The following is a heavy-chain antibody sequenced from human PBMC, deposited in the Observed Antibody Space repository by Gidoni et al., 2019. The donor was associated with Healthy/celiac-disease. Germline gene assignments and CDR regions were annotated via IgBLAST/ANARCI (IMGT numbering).Heavy chain of an antibody. CDR2: IWYDGSNK. Sequence: QVQLVESGGGVVQPGRSLRLSCAASGFTFSSYGMHWVRQAPGKGLEWVAVIWYDGSNKYYADSVKGRFTISRDNSKNTLYLQMNSLRAEDTAVYYCARGRKGPDFDYWGQGTLVTVSS. D-gene: IGHD2-2*01. CDR3: ARGRKGPDFDY. V-gene: IGHV3-33*01. CDR1: GFTFSSYG. J-gene: IGHJ4*02.